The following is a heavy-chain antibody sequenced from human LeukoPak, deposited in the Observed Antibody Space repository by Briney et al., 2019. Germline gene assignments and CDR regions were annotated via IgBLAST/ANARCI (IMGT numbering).Heavy chain of an antibody. CDR3: TRDLGVDTTMIFFDY. D-gene: IGHD5-18*01. CDR1: GYTFTSFG. CDR2: SSACNGNT. V-gene: IGHV1-18*01. Sequence: ASVKVSCKASGYTFTSFGISWVRRAPGQGLEWMGWSSACNGNTNYAQKFQGRVTMTTDTSTSTAYMEVRSLRSDDTAVYYCTRDLGVDTTMIFFDYWGQGSLVTVSS. J-gene: IGHJ4*02.